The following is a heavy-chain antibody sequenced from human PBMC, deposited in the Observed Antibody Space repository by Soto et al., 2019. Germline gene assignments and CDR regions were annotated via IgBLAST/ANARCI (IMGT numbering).Heavy chain of an antibody. V-gene: IGHV1-18*01. Sequence: ASVKVSCKASGYTFTTYGISWVRQAPGQGLEWMGGFSAEDDDTIYAQKLQGRVTMTEDTSTDTAYMELSSLRSEDTAVYYCATDGGPDDSNWYVAFDIWGQGTMVTVSS. CDR3: ATDGGPDDSNWYVAFDI. D-gene: IGHD6-13*01. CDR2: FSAEDDDT. J-gene: IGHJ3*02. CDR1: GYTFTTYG.